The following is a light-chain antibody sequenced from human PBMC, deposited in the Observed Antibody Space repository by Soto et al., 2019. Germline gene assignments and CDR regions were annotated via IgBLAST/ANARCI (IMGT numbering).Light chain of an antibody. CDR2: WAS. CDR1: QCVLYSSNNKNY. CDR3: QQYYSTPP. V-gene: IGKV4-1*01. J-gene: IGKJ3*01. Sequence: DIVMTQSPDSLAVSLGERATINCKSSQCVLYSSNNKNYLAWYQQKPGQPPKLLIYWASTRESGVPDRFSGSGSGTDFTLTISSLQAEDVAVYYCQQYYSTPPFGPGTKVDIK.